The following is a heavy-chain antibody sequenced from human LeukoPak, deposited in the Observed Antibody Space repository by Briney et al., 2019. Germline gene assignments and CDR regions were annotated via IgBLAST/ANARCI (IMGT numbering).Heavy chain of an antibody. CDR3: ASPLSRGSSWYYFDY. V-gene: IGHV3-74*01. Sequence: GGSLRLSCAASGFTFSSYWMHWVRQAPGKGLVWVSRINSDGSSTSYADSVKGRFTISRDNAKNTLYLQMNSLRAEDTAVYYCASPLSRGSSWYYFDYWGQGTLVTVSS. CDR2: INSDGSST. J-gene: IGHJ4*02. D-gene: IGHD6-13*01. CDR1: GFTFSSYW.